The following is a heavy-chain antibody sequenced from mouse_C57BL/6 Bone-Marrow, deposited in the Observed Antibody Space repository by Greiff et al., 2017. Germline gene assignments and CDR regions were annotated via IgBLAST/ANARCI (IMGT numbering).Heavy chain of an antibody. CDR1: GYTFTDYA. D-gene: IGHD2-1*01. J-gene: IGHJ2*01. CDR2: ISTYYGDA. Sequence: VQLQQSGPELVRPGVSVKISCKGSGYTFTDYAMHWVKQSHAKSLEWIGVISTYYGDASYNQKFNDKATMTVDKASSTAYMELARLTSDDSSVYSCARGRVNYECYFDVWGQGTTLTVSS. CDR3: ARGRVNYECYFDV. V-gene: IGHV1-67*01.